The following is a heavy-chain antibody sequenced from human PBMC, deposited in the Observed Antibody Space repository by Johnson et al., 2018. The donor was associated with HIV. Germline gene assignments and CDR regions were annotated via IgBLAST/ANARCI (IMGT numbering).Heavy chain of an antibody. D-gene: IGHD2-15*01. CDR2: LAYDGSSA. Sequence: QVQLVESGGGVAQPGRSLRLSCASSGFTFSSHAMHWVRQAPGKGLEWVAVLAYDGSSAYYADSVHGRFPISRDNAKNTRFLQMNTLRAEDTAVYYCARDPCNGRSCLGDAFDIWGQGTMVTVSS. V-gene: IGHV3-30-3*01. J-gene: IGHJ3*02. CDR3: ARDPCNGRSCLGDAFDI. CDR1: GFTFSSHA.